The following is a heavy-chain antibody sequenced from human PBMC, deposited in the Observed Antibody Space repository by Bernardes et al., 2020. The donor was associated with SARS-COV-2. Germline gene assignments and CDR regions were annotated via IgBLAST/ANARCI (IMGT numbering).Heavy chain of an antibody. CDR2: IIPILGIA. D-gene: IGHD3-3*01. CDR1: GVTFSSYA. J-gene: IGHJ6*02. Sequence: SVKVSCKASGVTFSSYAISWVRQAPGQGLEWMGRIIPILGIANYAQKFQGRVTITADKSTSTAYMELSSLRSEDTAVYYCARAGPNDFWSGTGYYYGMDVWGQGTTVTVSS. CDR3: ARAGPNDFWSGTGYYYGMDV. V-gene: IGHV1-69*04.